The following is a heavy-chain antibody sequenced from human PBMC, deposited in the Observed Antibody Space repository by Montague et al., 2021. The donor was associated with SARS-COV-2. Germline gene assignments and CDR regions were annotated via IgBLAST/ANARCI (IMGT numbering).Heavy chain of an antibody. V-gene: IGHV4-34*01. CDR2: VCRLRLA. Sequence: SETLSLTCAVDLDCCVVDLRRRFREPPSELQSPLELVCRLRLANYNSSLKSRVTMSLDTSNNQFSLKLSSVTAADTAMYYCARVRQSIKMIVVVFTGASFLFDSWGQGNLVVVSS. CDR3: ARVRQSIKMIVVVFTGASFLFDS. CDR1: LDCCVVDL. D-gene: IGHD3-22*01. J-gene: IGHJ4*02.